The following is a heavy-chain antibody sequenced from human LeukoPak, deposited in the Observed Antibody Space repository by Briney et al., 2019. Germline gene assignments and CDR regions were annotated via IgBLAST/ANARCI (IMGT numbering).Heavy chain of an antibody. V-gene: IGHV1-2*02. CDR3: ARPVRMVRGRWFDP. Sequence: ASVKVSCKASGYTFISYNINWLRQATGQGLEWMGWINPNSGGTNYAQKFQGRVTMTRDTSISTAYMELSRLRSDDTAVYYCARPVRMVRGRWFDPWGQGTLVTVSS. CDR2: INPNSGGT. J-gene: IGHJ5*02. D-gene: IGHD3-10*01. CDR1: GYTFISYN.